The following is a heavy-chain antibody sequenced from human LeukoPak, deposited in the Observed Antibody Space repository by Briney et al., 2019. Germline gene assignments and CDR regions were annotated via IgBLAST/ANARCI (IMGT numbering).Heavy chain of an antibody. CDR3: ARVGLTRIRGGYYFDV. Sequence: GSSVKVSCKASGGTFSSYAISWVRQAPGQGLEWMGGIIPIFGTANYAQKFQGRVTMTEDTSTDTAYMELSSLRSEDTAVYYCARVGLTRIRGGYYFDVWGQGTLVTVSS. V-gene: IGHV1-69*06. CDR2: IIPIFGTA. CDR1: GGTFSSYA. D-gene: IGHD3-10*01. J-gene: IGHJ4*02.